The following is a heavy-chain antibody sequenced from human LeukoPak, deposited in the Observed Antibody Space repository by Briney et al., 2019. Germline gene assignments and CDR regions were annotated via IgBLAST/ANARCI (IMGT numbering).Heavy chain of an antibody. CDR2: INSDGSST. CDR1: GITFSSYW. D-gene: IGHD6-19*01. Sequence: PGGSLRLSCAASGITFSSYWMHWVRQAPGKGLVWVSRINSDGSSTSYADSVKGRFTISRDNAKNTLYLQMNSLRAEDTAVYYCARVIAVAGNYYFDYWGQGTLVTVSS. V-gene: IGHV3-74*01. J-gene: IGHJ4*02. CDR3: ARVIAVAGNYYFDY.